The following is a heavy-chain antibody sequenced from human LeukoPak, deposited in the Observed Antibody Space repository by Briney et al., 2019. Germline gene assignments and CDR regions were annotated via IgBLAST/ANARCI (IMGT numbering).Heavy chain of an antibody. Sequence: TGGSLRLSCAASGFGFSSNWMHWVRHAPGQGLVWVSRIKGDGISTNYADSVKGRFTISRDIAKNTLYLQMNSLRAEDTGVYYCAKDHYWSIDYWGRGTLVTVSS. J-gene: IGHJ4*02. CDR2: IKGDGIST. CDR1: GFGFSSNW. V-gene: IGHV3-74*01. D-gene: IGHD3-3*01. CDR3: AKDHYWSIDY.